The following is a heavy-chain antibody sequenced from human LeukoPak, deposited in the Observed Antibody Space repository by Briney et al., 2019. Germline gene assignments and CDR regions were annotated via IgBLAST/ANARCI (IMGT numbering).Heavy chain of an antibody. CDR1: GFTFSSYW. J-gene: IGHJ3*02. CDR2: INSDGRMT. Sequence: TGGSLRLSCAASGFTFSSYWMDWVRQAPGKGLVWVSGINSDGRMTRYAESVKGRFTISRDNAKSTLYLQMNSLRAEDTSVYYCARVGSTDGPHAFDIWGQGTMVTVSS. V-gene: IGHV3-74*01. CDR3: ARVGSTDGPHAFDI. D-gene: IGHD2-21*02.